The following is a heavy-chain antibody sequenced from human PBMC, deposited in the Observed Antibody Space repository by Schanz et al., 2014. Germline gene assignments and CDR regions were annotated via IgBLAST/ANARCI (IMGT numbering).Heavy chain of an antibody. J-gene: IGHJ4*02. CDR1: GYTFTTYA. Sequence: QVHLVQSGAEVKRPGASVKVSCKASGYTFTTYAMSWVRQAPGQGLEWVGWISVYTGNTKYGQKVQGRVTMTADTSTSTAYMELSSLRSEDTAVYSCARGIGGYGANNYFDYWGQGTLVTVSS. CDR2: ISVYTGNT. V-gene: IGHV1-18*01. CDR3: ARGIGGYGANNYFDY. D-gene: IGHD5-12*01.